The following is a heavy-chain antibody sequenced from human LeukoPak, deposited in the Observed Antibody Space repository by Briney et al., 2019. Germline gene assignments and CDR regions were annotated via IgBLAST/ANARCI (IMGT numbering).Heavy chain of an antibody. CDR1: VYTFTRYG. J-gene: IGHJ4*02. V-gene: IGHV1-18*01. CDR3: ARGGDLYCSSTGCSMFDY. Sequence: ASVKVSCKASVYTFTRYGISWVRQAPGQGHEWMGWISTYKGNTNNAQKLQGRDTMTTDTSTSTAYMELRSLRSVDTAVYYCARGGDLYCSSTGCSMFDYWGQGTLVTVSS. D-gene: IGHD2-2*01. CDR2: ISTYKGNT.